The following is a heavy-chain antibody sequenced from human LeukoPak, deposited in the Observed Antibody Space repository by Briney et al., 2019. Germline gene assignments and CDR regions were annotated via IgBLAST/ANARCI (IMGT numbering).Heavy chain of an antibody. CDR1: GFTFSSYA. CDR2: ISYDGSNK. Sequence: GGSLRLSCAASGFTFSSYAMHWVRQAPGKGLEWVAVISYDGSNKYYADSVKGRFTISRDNSKNTLYLQMNSLRAEDTAVYYCARGLSDGYNWNYYFDYWGQGTLVTVSS. J-gene: IGHJ4*02. CDR3: ARGLSDGYNWNYYFDY. D-gene: IGHD1-7*01. V-gene: IGHV3-30-3*01.